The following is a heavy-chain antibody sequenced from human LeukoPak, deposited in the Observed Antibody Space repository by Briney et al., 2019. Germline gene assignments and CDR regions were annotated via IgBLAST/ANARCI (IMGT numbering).Heavy chain of an antibody. Sequence: PSETLSLTCTVSGGSISSYYWSWIRQPAGKGLEWIGRIYTSGSTNYSPSLKSRVTMSVDTSKNQFSLKLSSVTAADTAVYYCARGPLSSDYWYFDLWGRGTLVTVSS. V-gene: IGHV4-4*07. CDR1: GGSISSYY. CDR3: ARGPLSSDYWYFDL. D-gene: IGHD2-2*01. J-gene: IGHJ2*01. CDR2: IYTSGST.